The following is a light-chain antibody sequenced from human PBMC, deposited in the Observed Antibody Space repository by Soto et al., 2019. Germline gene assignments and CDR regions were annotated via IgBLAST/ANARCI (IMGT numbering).Light chain of an antibody. V-gene: IGLV2-14*01. J-gene: IGLJ2*01. CDR2: DVS. CDR1: SSDVGGYNY. Sequence: QSVLTQPASVSGSPGQSITISCTETSSDVGGYNYVSWYQQHPGKAPKLMIYDVSNRPSGVSNRFSGSKSGNTPSLTISGLQAEDEADYYCSSYTSRSTLFGGGTKLTVL. CDR3: SSYTSRSTL.